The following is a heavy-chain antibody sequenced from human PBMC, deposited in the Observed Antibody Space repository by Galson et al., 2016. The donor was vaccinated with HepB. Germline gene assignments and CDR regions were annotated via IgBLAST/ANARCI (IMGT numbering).Heavy chain of an antibody. Sequence: SLRLSCAVSGFTVTSNFMSWVRQPPGKGLEWVSIIYIGGVTYYADSVKGRFSISRDSSQNTLYLQMSTLTPEDTAVYDCARVVRPFAYSSNTNGHYVGWFDTWGQGALVSVSS. D-gene: IGHD2-8*01. J-gene: IGHJ5*02. CDR2: IYIGGVT. V-gene: IGHV3-53*01. CDR1: GFTVTSNF. CDR3: ARVVRPFAYSSNTNGHYVGWFDT.